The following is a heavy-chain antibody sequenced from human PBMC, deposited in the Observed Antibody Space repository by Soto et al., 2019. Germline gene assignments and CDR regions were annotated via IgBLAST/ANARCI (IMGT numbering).Heavy chain of an antibody. CDR1: GGSISSGNYY. CDR2: IYHSGSA. CDR3: ARYNAASGTYYFDY. J-gene: IGHJ4*02. D-gene: IGHD6-13*01. Sequence: PSETLSLTCTVSGGSISSGNYYWSWVRQSPGKGLEWIGEIYHSGSANYNPSLKSRVTMSVDNSKNQFSLKLNSVTAADTAVYYCARYNAASGTYYFDYWGQGTLVTVSS. V-gene: IGHV4-4*02.